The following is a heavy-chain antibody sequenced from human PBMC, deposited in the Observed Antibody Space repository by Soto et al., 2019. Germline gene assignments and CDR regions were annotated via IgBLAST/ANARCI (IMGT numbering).Heavy chain of an antibody. Sequence: ASVKVSCKASGYTFTSYYMHWVRQAPGQGLEWMGIINPSGGSTRYAQKFQGRVTMTRDTSTSTAYMELSSLRSEDTAVYYCAREFIPGIAAAGLSVAQSYYYYYGMDVWGQGTTVTVSS. V-gene: IGHV1-46*01. CDR3: AREFIPGIAAAGLSVAQSYYYYYGMDV. J-gene: IGHJ6*02. CDR1: GYTFTSYY. CDR2: INPSGGST. D-gene: IGHD6-13*01.